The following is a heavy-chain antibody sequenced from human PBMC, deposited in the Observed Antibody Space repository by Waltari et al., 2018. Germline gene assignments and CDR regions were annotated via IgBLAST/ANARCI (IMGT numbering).Heavy chain of an antibody. CDR2: MDNAGTTI. V-gene: IGHV3-48*02. Sequence: EVRLVESGGGLVQPGGSVRLSCAASGFSFSAYSMNWVRQGPGKVLGWSSYMDNAGTTIFYAESVKGRFTVSRDNARSSLYLQMNSLRDEDTAVYYCAKVPWVGTNNWFDPWGQGTLVTVSP. D-gene: IGHD1-26*01. J-gene: IGHJ5*02. CDR1: GFSFSAYS. CDR3: AKVPWVGTNNWFDP.